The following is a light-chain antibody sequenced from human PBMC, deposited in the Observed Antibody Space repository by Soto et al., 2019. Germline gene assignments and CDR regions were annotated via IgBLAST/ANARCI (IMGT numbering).Light chain of an antibody. CDR3: QQRSNWPLT. V-gene: IGKV3-11*01. Sequence: EIVMTQYPATLSVSPGERATLSCRAGQNIHTNLAWYQQKPGQAPRLLIYDASNRATGIPARFSGSGSGTDFTLTISSLEPEDFAVYYCQQRSNWPLTFGGGTKVDIK. J-gene: IGKJ4*01. CDR2: DAS. CDR1: QNIHTN.